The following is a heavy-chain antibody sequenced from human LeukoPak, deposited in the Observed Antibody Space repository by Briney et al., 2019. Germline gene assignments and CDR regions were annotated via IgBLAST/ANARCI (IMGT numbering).Heavy chain of an antibody. CDR1: GYTFSRHG. V-gene: IGHV3-33*01. CDR2: VWYDGRNR. J-gene: IGHJ5*02. Sequence: GGSLRLSCAASGYTFSRHGIHWVRQAPGKGLEWVAVVWYDGRNRDYADSVKGRFTISKDNSNNMVFLQMDRLRAEDTAAYYCARLWGGNGYSGGSLNLWGQGTLVTVSS. CDR3: ARLWGGNGYSGGSLNL. D-gene: IGHD3-16*01.